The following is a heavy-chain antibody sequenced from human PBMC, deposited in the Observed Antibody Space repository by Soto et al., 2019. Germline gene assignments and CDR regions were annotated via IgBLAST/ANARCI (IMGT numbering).Heavy chain of an antibody. CDR1: GFSLSTSGVG. Sequence: QITLKESGPTLVKPTQTLTLTCTFSGFSLSTSGVGVGWIRQPPGKALEWLALIYRDDDKRYSPSLKSRLTITKCTSKIQVALTMTNMDPVDTATYSCAHSLLYGNFDCWGQGKLVSVSS. CDR2: IYRDDDK. CDR3: AHSLLYGNFDC. J-gene: IGHJ4*02. V-gene: IGHV2-5*02. D-gene: IGHD1-26*01.